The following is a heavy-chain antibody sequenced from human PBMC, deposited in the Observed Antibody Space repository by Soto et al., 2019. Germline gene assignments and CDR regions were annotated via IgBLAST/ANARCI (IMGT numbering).Heavy chain of an antibody. V-gene: IGHV5-51*01. CDR2: IYPGDSDT. Sequence: GESLKISCKGSGYSFTSYWIGWVRQMPGKGLEWMGIIYPGDSDTRYSPSFQGQVTISADKSISTAYLQWSSLKASDTAMYYCARLERGGSYPKDAFDIWGQGTMVTVSS. CDR1: GYSFTSYW. J-gene: IGHJ3*02. D-gene: IGHD1-26*01. CDR3: ARLERGGSYPKDAFDI.